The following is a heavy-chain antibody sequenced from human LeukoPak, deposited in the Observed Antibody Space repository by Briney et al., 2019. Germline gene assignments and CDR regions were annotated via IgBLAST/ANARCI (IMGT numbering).Heavy chain of an antibody. CDR1: GFTVSSNY. Sequence: GGSLRLSCAASGFTVSSNYMSWVRQAPGKGLEWVSVIYSGGSTYYADSVKGRFTISRDNAKNSLYLQMNSLRADDTAVYYCAREFNIAVAGIYTGFDIWGQGTMVTVSS. CDR2: IYSGGST. V-gene: IGHV3-53*01. J-gene: IGHJ3*02. D-gene: IGHD6-19*01. CDR3: AREFNIAVAGIYTGFDI.